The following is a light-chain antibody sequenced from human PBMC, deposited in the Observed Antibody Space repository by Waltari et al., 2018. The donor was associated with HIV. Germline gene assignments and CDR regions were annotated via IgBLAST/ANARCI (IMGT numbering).Light chain of an antibody. J-gene: IGLJ3*02. Sequence: QSVLTQPASVSGSPGPSITIPCPGTSSDVGHYNLVSWYQQHPGKAPKLIIYEVTERPSGVSNRFSGFKSANTASLTISGVQAEDEADYYCFSYVGSSLWVFGGGTKLTVL. CDR3: FSYVGSSLWV. V-gene: IGLV2-23*02. CDR2: EVT. CDR1: SSDVGHYNL.